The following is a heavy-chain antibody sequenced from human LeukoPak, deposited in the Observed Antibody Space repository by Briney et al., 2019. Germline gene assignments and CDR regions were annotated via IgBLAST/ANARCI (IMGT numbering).Heavy chain of an antibody. J-gene: IGHJ4*02. CDR3: AGGGSYYSALDY. V-gene: IGHV3-30*02. CDR1: GFTFSSYG. CDR2: IRYDGSNK. Sequence: PGGSLRLSCAASGFTFSSYGMHWVRQAPGKGLEWVAFIRYDGSNKYYADSVKGRFTISRDNSKNTLYLQMNSLRAEDTAVYYCAGGGSYYSALDYWGQGTLVTVSS. D-gene: IGHD1-26*01.